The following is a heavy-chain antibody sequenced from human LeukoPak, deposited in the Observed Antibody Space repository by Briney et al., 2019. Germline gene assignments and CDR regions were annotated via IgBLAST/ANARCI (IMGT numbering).Heavy chain of an antibody. V-gene: IGHV3-21*01. CDR2: ISSSSRHI. D-gene: IGHD2-21*01. CDR1: GFIFSNFN. Sequence: PGGSLRLSCAASGFIFSNFNMNWVRQAPGKGRERVSSISSSSRHIYYADSVKGRFTISRDNSKNTLYLEMNGLRAEDTAVYYCARDCVRAYFVPPCRAFDIWGQGTMVTVSS. J-gene: IGHJ3*02. CDR3: ARDCVRAYFVPPCRAFDI.